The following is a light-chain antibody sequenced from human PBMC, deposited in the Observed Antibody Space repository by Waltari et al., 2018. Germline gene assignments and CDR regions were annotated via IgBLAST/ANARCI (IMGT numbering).Light chain of an antibody. V-gene: IGKV3-20*01. Sequence: EIVLTQSPGTLSLSPGERATLSCRASQSLTRRYLAWYQQKPGPAPRLLIYGASTRAAGIPDRFSGSGSAPDFTLTISRLAPEDFAVYYCQQYGSSVMYTFGQGTKLEI. CDR3: QQYGSSVMYT. CDR2: GAS. CDR1: QSLTRRY. J-gene: IGKJ2*01.